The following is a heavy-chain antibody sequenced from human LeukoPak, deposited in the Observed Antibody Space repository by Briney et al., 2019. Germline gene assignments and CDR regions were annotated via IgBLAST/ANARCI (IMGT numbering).Heavy chain of an antibody. CDR2: ISSSSSTI. Sequence: GGSLRLSCAASGFTFSSYSMNWVRQAPGKGLEWVSYISSSSSTIYYADSVKGRFTISRDNAKNSLYLQMNSLRAEDTAVYYCARDPDSKNYGSGSYYVFDYWGQGTLVTVSS. CDR1: GFTFSSYS. V-gene: IGHV3-48*04. D-gene: IGHD3-10*01. J-gene: IGHJ4*02. CDR3: ARDPDSKNYGSGSYYVFDY.